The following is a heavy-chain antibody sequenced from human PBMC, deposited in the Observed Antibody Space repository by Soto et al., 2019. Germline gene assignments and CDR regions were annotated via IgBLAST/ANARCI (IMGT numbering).Heavy chain of an antibody. CDR1: GASISNYF. Sequence: PSETLSLTCTVSGASISNYFWSWIRQPPGKGLEYIGYIYHSGTTNYNPSLKSRVTISLDTSMNQFSLTLSSVTAADTAMYYCARVPAATEYYFDSWGQGALGTVSS. CDR3: ARVPAATEYYFDS. J-gene: IGHJ4*02. D-gene: IGHD2-2*01. CDR2: IYHSGTT. V-gene: IGHV4-59*08.